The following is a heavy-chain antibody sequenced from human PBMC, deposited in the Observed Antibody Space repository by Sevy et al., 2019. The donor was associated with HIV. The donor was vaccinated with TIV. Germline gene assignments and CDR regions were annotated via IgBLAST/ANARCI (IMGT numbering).Heavy chain of an antibody. CDR1: GFTFSGSA. J-gene: IGHJ6*03. CDR2: IRSKANSYAT. D-gene: IGHD2-15*01. V-gene: IGHV3-73*01. CDR3: TRHSERVVVAATGYYYYMDV. Sequence: GGSLRLSCAASGFTFSGSAMHWVRQASGKGLEWVGRIRSKANSYATAYAASVIGRFTISRDDSKNTAYLQMNSLKTEDTAVYYCTRHSERVVVAATGYYYYMDVWGKGTTVTVSS.